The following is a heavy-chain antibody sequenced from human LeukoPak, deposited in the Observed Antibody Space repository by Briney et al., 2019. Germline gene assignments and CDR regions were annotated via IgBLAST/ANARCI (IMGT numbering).Heavy chain of an antibody. Sequence: RSGGSLRLSCAASGFTVSSNYMSWVRQAPGKGLEWVSVIYSGGSTYYADSVKGRFTISRDNSKDTLYLQMNSLRAEDTAVYYCARSGDSHDHGDYNPQPFDYWGQGTLVTVSS. J-gene: IGHJ4*02. CDR3: ARSGDSHDHGDYNPQPFDY. CDR1: GFTVSSNY. D-gene: IGHD4-17*01. V-gene: IGHV3-53*01. CDR2: IYSGGST.